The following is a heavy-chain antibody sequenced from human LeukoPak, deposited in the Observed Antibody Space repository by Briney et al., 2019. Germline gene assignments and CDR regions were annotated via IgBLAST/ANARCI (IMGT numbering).Heavy chain of an antibody. V-gene: IGHV4-38-2*02. J-gene: IGHJ6*03. CDR3: AREGAHYHPYYMDV. CDR1: GYSISSGFY. Sequence: PPETLALTCDVSGYSISSGFYWGWIRQPPGKGLEWIGSFYHSGSTYNNPYLKSRVTISVDTSKNQFSLKLSSVTAADTAVYYCAREGAHYHPYYMDVWGKGTTVTVSS. CDR2: FYHSGST.